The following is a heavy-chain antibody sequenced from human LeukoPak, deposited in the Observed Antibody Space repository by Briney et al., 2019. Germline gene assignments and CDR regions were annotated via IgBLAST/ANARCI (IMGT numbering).Heavy chain of an antibody. CDR3: ARGAYCSGGSCYGHFDY. V-gene: IGHV1-69*05. J-gene: IGHJ4*02. D-gene: IGHD2-15*01. Sequence: ASVKVSCKASGYTFTSYAISWVRQAPGQGLEWMGGIIPIFGTANYAQKFQGRVTITTDESTSTAYMELSSLRSEDTAVYYCARGAYCSGGSCYGHFDYWGQGTLVTVSS. CDR1: GYTFTSYA. CDR2: IIPIFGTA.